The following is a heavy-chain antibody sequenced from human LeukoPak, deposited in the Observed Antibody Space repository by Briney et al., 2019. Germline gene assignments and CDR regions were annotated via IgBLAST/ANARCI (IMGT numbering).Heavy chain of an antibody. CDR2: IKQDGSEK. J-gene: IGHJ3*02. CDR1: GFTFSSYW. CDR3: ARDQYYDSSGYYLPPI. D-gene: IGHD3-22*01. Sequence: GGSLRLSCAASGFTFSSYWMSWGRQAPGKGREWVANIKQDGSEKYYVDSVKGRFTISRDNAKNSLYLQMNSLRAEDTAVYYCARDQYYDSSGYYLPPIWGQGTMVTVSS. V-gene: IGHV3-7*01.